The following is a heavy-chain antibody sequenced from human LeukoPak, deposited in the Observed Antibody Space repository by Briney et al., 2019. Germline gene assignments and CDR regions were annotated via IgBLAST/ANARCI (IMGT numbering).Heavy chain of an antibody. CDR3: ARHGPIYCSGGSCYRGEGNYYYMDV. Sequence: GESLKISCKGSGYSFTSYWIGWVRQLPGKGLEWMGIIYPGDSDTRYSPSFQGQVTISADKSISTAYLQWSSLKASDTAMYYCARHGPIYCSGGSCYRGEGNYYYMDVWGKGTTVTVSS. CDR2: IYPGDSDT. D-gene: IGHD2-15*01. J-gene: IGHJ6*03. CDR1: GYSFTSYW. V-gene: IGHV5-51*01.